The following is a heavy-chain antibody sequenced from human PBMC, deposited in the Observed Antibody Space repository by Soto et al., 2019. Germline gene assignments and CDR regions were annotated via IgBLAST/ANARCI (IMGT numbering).Heavy chain of an antibody. CDR2: VHVSGGT. V-gene: IGHV4-4*07. CDR1: GESISNFY. CDR3: ARDRYGWYPGFDLDV. Sequence: ASETLSLTCSVSGESISNFYWSWIRQPAGKGLEWIGHVHVSGGTDYNAPLQSRVTMSLDTSNNHVSLQLRSLTAADTAVYYCARDRYGWYPGFDLDVWGPGTTVTVS. J-gene: IGHJ6*02. D-gene: IGHD6-19*01.